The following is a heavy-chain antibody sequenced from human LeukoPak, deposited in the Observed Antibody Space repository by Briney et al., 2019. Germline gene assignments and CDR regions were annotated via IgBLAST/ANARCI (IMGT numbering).Heavy chain of an antibody. D-gene: IGHD5-12*01. CDR3: ARRRGYDHFDY. CDR2: MYYSGST. J-gene: IGHJ4*02. Sequence: SGTLSLTCTVSGGSISSSSYYWCWIRQPPGKGLEWIGNMYYSGSTYYNPSLKSRVTISVDTSKNQFSLKLSSVTAADTAVYYCARRRGYDHFDYWGQGTLVTVSS. CDR1: GGSISSSSYY. V-gene: IGHV4-39*01.